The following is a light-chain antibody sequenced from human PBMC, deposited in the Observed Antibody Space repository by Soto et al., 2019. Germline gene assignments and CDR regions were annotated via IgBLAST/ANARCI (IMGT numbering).Light chain of an antibody. CDR3: QQYISYSLT. Sequence: DIQMTQSPSTLSASVGDRVTITCRASQSISNWLAWYQQKPGKAPNLLFYKASSLESGVPSRFSGSGSGTEFTLTISSLQPDDFATYYCQQYISYSLTFGGGTKVEIK. J-gene: IGKJ4*01. V-gene: IGKV1-5*03. CDR1: QSISNW. CDR2: KAS.